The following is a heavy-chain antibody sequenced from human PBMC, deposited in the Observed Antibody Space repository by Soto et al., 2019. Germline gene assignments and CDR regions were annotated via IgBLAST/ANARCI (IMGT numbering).Heavy chain of an antibody. CDR3: ARYGYSSGWYLGTGMDV. Sequence: SRKVSCKASGYTFTECGITWVRQAPGQGLAWVGWISTYNGNTNYAQNLQGRVTMTTDTSTNTAYMELRSLRSDDTAVYYCARYGYSSGWYLGTGMDVWGQGTPVTVSS. V-gene: IGHV1-18*04. J-gene: IGHJ6*02. CDR1: GYTFTECG. D-gene: IGHD6-19*01. CDR2: ISTYNGNT.